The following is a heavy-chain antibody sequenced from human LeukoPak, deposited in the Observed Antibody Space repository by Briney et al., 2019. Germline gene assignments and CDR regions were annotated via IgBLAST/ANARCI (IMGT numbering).Heavy chain of an antibody. D-gene: IGHD2-15*01. Sequence: SVKVSCKASGGTFSSYAISWVRQAPGQGLEWMGRIIPIFGTANYAQKLQGRVTITTDASTSAAYMELSSLRSEDTAVYYCARMVVDIVVVVPARRQSVPFDIWGQGTMVTVSS. CDR1: GGTFSSYA. CDR3: ARMVVDIVVVVPARRQSVPFDI. V-gene: IGHV1-69*05. CDR2: IIPIFGTA. J-gene: IGHJ3*02.